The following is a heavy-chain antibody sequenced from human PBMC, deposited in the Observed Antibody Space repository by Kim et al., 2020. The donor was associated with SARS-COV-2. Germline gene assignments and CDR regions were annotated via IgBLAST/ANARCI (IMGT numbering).Heavy chain of an antibody. Sequence: GGSLRLSCSASGFTFSTYSMNWVRQAPGKGLEWLSYISSSSSSIYADSVKGRFTLSRDNAKNSLYLQMNTLRDEDTAVYYCAREYSSSSGKAFDIWGQGT. V-gene: IGHV3-48*02. CDR1: GFTFSTYS. J-gene: IGHJ3*02. CDR2: ISSSSSS. CDR3: AREYSSSSGKAFDI. D-gene: IGHD6-6*01.